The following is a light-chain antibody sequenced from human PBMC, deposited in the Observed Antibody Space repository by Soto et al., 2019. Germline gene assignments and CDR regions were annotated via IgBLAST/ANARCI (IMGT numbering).Light chain of an antibody. CDR3: QQTNSFPLT. CDR1: QGINSG. J-gene: IGKJ4*01. V-gene: IGKV1D-12*01. Sequence: DIQMTQSPSSVSASVGDRVTITCRASQGINSGLPWYQQKPAKPPKLLIYAASSLQSGVPSRFSGSRSGTDFTLTISSLQPEDFATYYCQQTNSFPLTFGGGTKVEIK. CDR2: AAS.